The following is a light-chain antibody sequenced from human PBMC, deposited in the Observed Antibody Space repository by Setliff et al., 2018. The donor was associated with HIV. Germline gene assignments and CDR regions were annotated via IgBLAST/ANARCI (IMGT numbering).Light chain of an antibody. CDR3: SSYTRSSTRV. V-gene: IGLV2-14*03. J-gene: IGLJ1*01. CDR2: DVS. CDR1: SSDVGGYNY. Sequence: QSALTQPASVSGSPGQSITISCTGTSSDVGGYNYVSWYQQHPGKAPKLMIYDVSNRPSGVSNRFSGSKSGNTASLTISGLQAEDEVDYYCSSYTRSSTRVFGTGTKGTVL.